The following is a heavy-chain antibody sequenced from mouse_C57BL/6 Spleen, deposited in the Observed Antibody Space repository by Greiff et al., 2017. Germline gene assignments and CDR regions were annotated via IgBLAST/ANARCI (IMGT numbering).Heavy chain of an antibody. J-gene: IGHJ2*01. V-gene: IGHV1-82*01. CDR3: AKEAPYYFDY. Sequence: VKLMESGPELVKPGASVKISCKASGYAFSSSWMNWVKQRPGKGLEWIGRIYPGDGDTNYNGKFKGKATLTADKSSSTAYMQLSSLTSEDSAVYFCAKEAPYYFDYWGQGTTLTVSS. CDR1: GYAFSSSW. D-gene: IGHD3-2*02. CDR2: IYPGDGDT.